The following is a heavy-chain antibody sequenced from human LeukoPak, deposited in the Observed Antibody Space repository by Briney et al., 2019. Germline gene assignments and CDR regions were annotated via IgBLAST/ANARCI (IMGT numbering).Heavy chain of an antibody. CDR1: GFTFSSYG. CDR2: IRYDGSNK. CDR3: ANGVAYSNYRWAFDI. Sequence: GGSLRLSCAASGFTFSSYGMHWVRQAPGKGLEWVAFIRYDGSNKYYADSVKGRFTISRDNSKNTLYLQMNSLRAEDTAVYYCANGVAYSNYRWAFDIWGQGTMVTVSS. J-gene: IGHJ3*02. V-gene: IGHV3-30*02. D-gene: IGHD4-11*01.